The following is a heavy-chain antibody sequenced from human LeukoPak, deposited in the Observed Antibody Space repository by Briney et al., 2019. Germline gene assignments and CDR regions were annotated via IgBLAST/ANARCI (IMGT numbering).Heavy chain of an antibody. CDR1: GFTFSDHY. CDR2: TRNKANSYTT. J-gene: IGHJ4*02. CDR3: ASVADYYDSSGYYYV. D-gene: IGHD3-22*01. Sequence: GGSLRLSCAAPGFTFSDHYMDSVRQAPGKGLEWVGRTRNKANSYTTEYAASVKGKFTISRDDSKNSLYLQMNSLKTEDTAVYYCASVADYYDSSGYYYVWGQGTLVTVSS. V-gene: IGHV3-72*01.